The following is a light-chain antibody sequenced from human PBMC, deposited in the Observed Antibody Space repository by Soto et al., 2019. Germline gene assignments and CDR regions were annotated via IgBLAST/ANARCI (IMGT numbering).Light chain of an antibody. CDR1: QSMNNW. J-gene: IGKJ2*01. CDR2: EAS. V-gene: IGKV1-5*03. CDR3: QQYDSDSST. Sequence: DIQMTQSPSTLSASVGDRVTITCRASQSMNNWLAWYQQQPGRAPKLLIYEASSLLSGVPSRFSGSGSGTEFTLTISSLQPDDFADYYCQQYDSDSSTFGQGTKLDI.